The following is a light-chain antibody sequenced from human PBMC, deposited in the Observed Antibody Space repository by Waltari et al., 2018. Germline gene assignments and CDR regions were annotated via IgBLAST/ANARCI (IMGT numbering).Light chain of an antibody. V-gene: IGKV1-5*01. CDR3: QQYRSLYT. CDR1: QDINSW. J-gene: IGKJ2*01. CDR2: AAS. Sequence: DIQMTQSPSTLSASVGDRVIVTCRASQDINSWLAWYQQKPGKAPKLLIYAASTLESGVPSRFSGSGSVTEFTLTISSLQPDDFATYYCQQYRSLYTFGPGTKLEIK.